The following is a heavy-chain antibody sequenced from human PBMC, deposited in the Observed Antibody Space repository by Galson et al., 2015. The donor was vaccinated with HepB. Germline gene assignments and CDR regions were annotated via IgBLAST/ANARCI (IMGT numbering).Heavy chain of an antibody. CDR2: ISGRSSSI. CDR3: AGGYSNGWYAVRQY. J-gene: IGHJ4*02. Sequence: SLSLSCAASGFTFSNYGMNWVRQAPGKGLEWVSSISGRSSSIFYTDSVKGRFTLSRDNAKDSLYLQMNSLRAEDTAVYYCAGGYSNGWYAVRQYWGQGTPVTVSS. D-gene: IGHD6-19*01. V-gene: IGHV3-21*01. CDR1: GFTFSNYG.